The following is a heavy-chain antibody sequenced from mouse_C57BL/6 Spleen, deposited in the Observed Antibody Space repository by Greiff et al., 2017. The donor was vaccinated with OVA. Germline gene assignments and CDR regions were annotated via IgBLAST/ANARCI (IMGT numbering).Heavy chain of an antibody. CDR2: IDPSASYT. CDR3: ARGDGYPAWFAY. Sequence: QVQLQQPGAELVRPGTSVKLSCKASGYTFTSYWMHWVKQRPGQGLEWIGVIDPSASYTNYNQKFKGKATLTVDTSSSTAYMQLSSLTSEDSAVYYCARGDGYPAWFAYWGQGTLVTVSA. CDR1: GYTFTSYW. V-gene: IGHV1-59*01. D-gene: IGHD2-3*01. J-gene: IGHJ3*01.